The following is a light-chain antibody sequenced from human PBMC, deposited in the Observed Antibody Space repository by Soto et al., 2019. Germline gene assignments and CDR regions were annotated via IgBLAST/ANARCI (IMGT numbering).Light chain of an antibody. Sequence: QSVLTQPASVSGSPGQSITISCTGTSSDVGYYNHVSWYQQHPGKAPKLKIYDVSNRPSGVSNRFSGSKSGNTASLTISGLQAEDEADYYCSSYTTSSPYVFGTGTKV. CDR2: DVS. J-gene: IGLJ1*01. CDR1: SSDVGYYNH. CDR3: SSYTTSSPYV. V-gene: IGLV2-14*03.